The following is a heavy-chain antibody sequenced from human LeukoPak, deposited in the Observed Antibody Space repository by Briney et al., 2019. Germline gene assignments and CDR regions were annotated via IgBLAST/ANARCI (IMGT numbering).Heavy chain of an antibody. D-gene: IGHD5-18*01. CDR3: ARVVYRYGYAFDI. Sequence: GGSLRLSCAASGFTFSDYYMSWIRQAPGKGLEWVSFITGSSRSINYADSVKGRFTISRDKAKSSMYLQMNSLRAEDTAVYFCARVVYRYGYAFDIWGQGTEVTVSS. V-gene: IGHV3-11*06. CDR2: ITGSSRSI. CDR1: GFTFSDYY. J-gene: IGHJ3*02.